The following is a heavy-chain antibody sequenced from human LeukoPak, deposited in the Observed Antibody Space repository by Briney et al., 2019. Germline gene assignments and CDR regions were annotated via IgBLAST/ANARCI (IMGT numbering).Heavy chain of an antibody. Sequence: GGSLRLSCAASGFTFSSYWMTWVRQAPGKGLEWVASIKQDGSEKYYVDSVKGRFTISRDNAKNSLYLQMNSLRAEDTAAHYCARAPAAIANAFDIWGQGTMVTVSS. CDR3: ARAPAAIANAFDI. CDR2: IKQDGSEK. V-gene: IGHV3-7*03. CDR1: GFTFSSYW. J-gene: IGHJ3*02. D-gene: IGHD2-2*02.